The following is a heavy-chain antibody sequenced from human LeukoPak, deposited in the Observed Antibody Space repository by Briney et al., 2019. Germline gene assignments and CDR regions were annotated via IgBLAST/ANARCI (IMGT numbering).Heavy chain of an antibody. D-gene: IGHD3-22*01. Sequence: QPWESLRLSCAASGVTFSSYAMSWVRQAPGPGLEWVSAISVSGGSTYYADSVKGRFTISRVNSNHTLYLQMTRLRAEDTAVYYCADVPANYDSSGAWGQGTLVTVSS. J-gene: IGHJ5*02. CDR3: ADVPANYDSSGA. CDR2: ISVSGGST. V-gene: IGHV3-23*01. CDR1: GVTFSSYA.